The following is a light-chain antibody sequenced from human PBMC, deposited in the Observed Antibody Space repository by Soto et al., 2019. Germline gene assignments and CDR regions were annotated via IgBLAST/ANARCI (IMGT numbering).Light chain of an antibody. V-gene: IGLV2-23*02. CDR3: CSYAGSNSLI. CDR2: EVN. J-gene: IGLJ2*01. CDR1: NGDVGSYDL. Sequence: QSALTQPASVSGSPGQSITISCTGTNGDVGSYDLVSWYQRYPGEAPTLIIYEVNKRPSGISNRCSGSKSGNTASLTISGLQAEDEAEYDCCSYAGSNSLIFGGGTKLTVL.